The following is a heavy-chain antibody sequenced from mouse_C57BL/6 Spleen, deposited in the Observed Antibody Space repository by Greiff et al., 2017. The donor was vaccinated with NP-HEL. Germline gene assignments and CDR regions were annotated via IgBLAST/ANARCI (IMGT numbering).Heavy chain of an antibody. Sequence: EVQVVESEGGLVQPGSSMKLSCTASGFTFSDYYMAWVRQVPEKGLEWVANINYDGSSTYYLDSLKSRFIISRDNAKNILYLQMSSLKSEDTATYYCARDRGVVAGMDYWGQGTSVTVSS. V-gene: IGHV5-16*01. CDR2: INYDGSST. CDR3: ARDRGVVAGMDY. D-gene: IGHD1-1*01. CDR1: GFTFSDYY. J-gene: IGHJ4*01.